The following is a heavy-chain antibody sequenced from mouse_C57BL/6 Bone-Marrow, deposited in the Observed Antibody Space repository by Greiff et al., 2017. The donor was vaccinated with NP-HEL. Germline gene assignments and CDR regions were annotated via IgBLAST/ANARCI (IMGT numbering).Heavy chain of an antibody. V-gene: IGHV1-61*01. D-gene: IGHD2-1*01. CDR2: IYPSDSET. CDR3: ARREELPFAY. CDR1: GYTFTSYW. Sequence: VKLQHPGAELVRPGSSVKLSCKASGYTFTSYWMDWVKQRPGQGLEWIGNIYPSDSETHYNQKFKDKATLTVDKSSSTAYMQLSSLTSEDSAVYYCARREELPFAYWGQGTLVTVSA. J-gene: IGHJ3*01.